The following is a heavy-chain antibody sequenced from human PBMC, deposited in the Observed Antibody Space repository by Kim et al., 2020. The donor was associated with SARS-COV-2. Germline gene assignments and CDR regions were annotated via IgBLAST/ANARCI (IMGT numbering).Heavy chain of an antibody. J-gene: IGHJ5*02. CDR2: SYYSGST. CDR1: GVSISSSSYY. V-gene: IGHV4-39*02. Sequence: SETLSLTCTVSGVSISSSSYYWGWIRQPPGKGLEWIGSSYYSGSTYYNPSLKSRVTISVDTSKNQFSLKLSSVTAAETAVYYGARDIRGALRGIVVVPAATFDPWGEGTLVTVSS. CDR3: ARDIRGALRGIVVVPAATFDP. D-gene: IGHD2-2*01.